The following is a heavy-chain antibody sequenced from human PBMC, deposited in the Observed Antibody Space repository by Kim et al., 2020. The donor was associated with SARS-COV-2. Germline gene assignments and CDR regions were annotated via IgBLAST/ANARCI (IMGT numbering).Heavy chain of an antibody. CDR1: GFSLSTRGMC. CDR2: IDWDDDK. D-gene: IGHD1-7*01. J-gene: IGHJ6*03. Sequence: SGPTLVNPTQTLTLTCTFSGFSLSTRGMCVSWIRQPPGKALEWLARIDWDDDKYYNTSLKTRLTISKDTSKNQVVLTITNMDPVDTATYYCARIRGSGTTRSQSYHYYMDIWGKGTTVTVSS. V-gene: IGHV2-70*11. CDR3: ARIRGSGTTRSQSYHYYMDI.